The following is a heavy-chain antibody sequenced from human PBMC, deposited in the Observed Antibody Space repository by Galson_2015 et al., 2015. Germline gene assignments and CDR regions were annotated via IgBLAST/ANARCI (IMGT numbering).Heavy chain of an antibody. CDR1: GFILRRYA. Sequence: PRLSCAASGFILRRYAMTWVRQSSGKGLEWVSTITSSGDIIRYADSVKGRFTTSRDNSRNTLFLQMSSLRVEDTAIYYCAKDPNGDYVGAFDTWGHGTLVTVSS. CDR2: ITSSGDII. J-gene: IGHJ3*02. CDR3: AKDPNGDYVGAFDT. V-gene: IGHV3-23*01. D-gene: IGHD4-17*01.